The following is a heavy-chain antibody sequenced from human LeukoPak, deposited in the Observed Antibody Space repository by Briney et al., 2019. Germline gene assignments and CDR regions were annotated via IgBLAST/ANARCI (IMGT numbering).Heavy chain of an antibody. Sequence: GGSLRLSCAASGFTFSSYSMSWVRQAPGKGLEWVANIKQDGSEKNYVGSVKGRFTIARDNAKNSLYLQMNSLRAEDTAVYYCARSSITMVRGVIKSTTSWYHYYNMDVLGKGTTVTVSS. CDR2: IKQDGSEK. CDR1: GFTFSSYS. J-gene: IGHJ6*03. V-gene: IGHV3-7*01. D-gene: IGHD3-10*01. CDR3: ARSSITMVRGVIKSTTSWYHYYNMDV.